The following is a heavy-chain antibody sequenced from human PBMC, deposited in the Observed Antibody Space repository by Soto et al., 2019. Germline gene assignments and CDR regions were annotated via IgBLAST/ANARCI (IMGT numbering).Heavy chain of an antibody. CDR1: GFTFSSYG. J-gene: IGHJ4*02. CDR3: AKEVISPTHKSGPLFDY. V-gene: IGHV3-30*18. Sequence: GGSLRLSCAASGFTFSSYGMHWVRQAPGKGLEWVAVISYDGSNKYYADSVKGRFTISRDNSKNTLYLQMNSLRAEDTAVYYCAKEVISPTHKSGPLFDYWGQGTLVTVSS. CDR2: ISYDGSNK. D-gene: IGHD3-16*02.